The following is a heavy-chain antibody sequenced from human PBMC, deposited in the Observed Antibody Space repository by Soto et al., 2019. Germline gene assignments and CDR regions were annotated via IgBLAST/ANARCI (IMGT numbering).Heavy chain of an antibody. V-gene: IGHV1-18*01. Sequence: QVQLVQSGAEVKKPGASVKVSCKASGYTFTSYGISWVRQAPGQGLEWMGWISAYNGNTNYAQKLQGRVTMTTDTSTSTAYMELRRLRSDDTAVYYCARDLFDMQWLNWFDPWGQGTLVTVSS. CDR1: GYTFTSYG. CDR3: ARDLFDMQWLNWFDP. D-gene: IGHD6-19*01. CDR2: ISAYNGNT. J-gene: IGHJ5*02.